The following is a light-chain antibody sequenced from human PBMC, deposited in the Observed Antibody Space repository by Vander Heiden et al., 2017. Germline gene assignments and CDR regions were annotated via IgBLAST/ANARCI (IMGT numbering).Light chain of an antibody. CDR1: SEHSDYS. CDR2: IYSNGED. CDR3: QTWGTGIQV. V-gene: IGLV4-69*01. J-gene: IGLJ2*01. Sequence: VVTQSPSASASLGASVKLTCTLSSEHSDYSVAWHQQRPDKGPRLLMRIYSNGEDYKGDGIPDRFSGSSSGAERYLTISRLQSEDEADYYCQTWGTGIQVFGGGTKLTVL.